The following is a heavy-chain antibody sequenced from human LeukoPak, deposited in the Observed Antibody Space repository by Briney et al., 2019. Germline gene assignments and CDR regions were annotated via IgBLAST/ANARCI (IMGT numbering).Heavy chain of an antibody. J-gene: IGHJ4*02. CDR1: GYSISSGYY. D-gene: IGHD4-11*01. CDR2: IYHSGST. V-gene: IGHV4-38-2*02. Sequence: PSETLSLTCTVSGYSISSGYYWGWIRQPPGKGLEWIGSIYHSGSTYYNPSLKSRATISLDTSKNQFSLKLRSVTAADTAVYYCARLTTLSGYFDYWGQGTLVTVSS. CDR3: ARLTTLSGYFDY.